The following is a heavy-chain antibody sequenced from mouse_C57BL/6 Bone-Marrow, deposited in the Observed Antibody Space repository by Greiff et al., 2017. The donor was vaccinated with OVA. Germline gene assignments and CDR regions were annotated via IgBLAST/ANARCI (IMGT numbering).Heavy chain of an antibody. J-gene: IGHJ4*01. CDR1: GFNIKDDY. V-gene: IGHV14-4*01. Sequence: VQLQQSGAELVRPGASVKLSCTASGFNIKDDYMHWVKQRPEQGLEWIGWIDPENGDTEYASKFQGKATITADTSSNTAYLQLSSLTSEDTAVYYCTYAYYYGSSYDAMDYWGQGTSVTVSS. D-gene: IGHD1-1*01. CDR3: TYAYYYGSSYDAMDY. CDR2: IDPENGDT.